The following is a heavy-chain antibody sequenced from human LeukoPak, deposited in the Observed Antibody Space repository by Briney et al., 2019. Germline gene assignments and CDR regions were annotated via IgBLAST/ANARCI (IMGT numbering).Heavy chain of an antibody. CDR1: GFTFSDYY. Sequence: GGSPRLSCAASGFTFSDYYMSWIRQAPGKGLEWVSYISSSGGTIYYADSVKGRFTISRDNAKNSLYLQMNSLRAEDTAVYYCARDHVLDNVWGSSYNWLDPWGQGTLVTVSS. V-gene: IGHV3-11*04. J-gene: IGHJ5*02. CDR3: ARDHVLDNVWGSSYNWLDP. CDR2: ISSSGGTI. D-gene: IGHD3-16*01.